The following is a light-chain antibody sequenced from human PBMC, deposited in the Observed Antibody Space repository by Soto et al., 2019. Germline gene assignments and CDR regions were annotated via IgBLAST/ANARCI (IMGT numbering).Light chain of an antibody. CDR1: QSVSSSY. V-gene: IGKV3-20*01. CDR3: QQYGSSSIT. J-gene: IGKJ5*01. CDR2: GAS. Sequence: EIVLTQSPCTLPLSPGERATLSCRASQSVSSSYLAWYQQKPGQAPRLLIYGASSRATGIPDRFSGSGSGTDFTLTISRLEPEDFAVYYCQQYGSSSITFGQGTRLEIK.